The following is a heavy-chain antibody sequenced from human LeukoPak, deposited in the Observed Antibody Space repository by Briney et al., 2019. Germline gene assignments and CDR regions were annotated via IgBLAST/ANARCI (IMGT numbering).Heavy chain of an antibody. D-gene: IGHD6-19*01. CDR1: GFTFSSYA. J-gene: IGHJ6*02. Sequence: GGSLRLSCAASGFTFSSYAMHWVRQAPGKGLEWVAVISYDGSNKYYADSVKGRFTISRDNSKNTLYLQMNSLRAEDTAVYYCAREQIAVAGTNYYYGMDVWGQGTTVTVSS. CDR2: ISYDGSNK. CDR3: AREQIAVAGTNYYYGMDV. V-gene: IGHV3-30-3*01.